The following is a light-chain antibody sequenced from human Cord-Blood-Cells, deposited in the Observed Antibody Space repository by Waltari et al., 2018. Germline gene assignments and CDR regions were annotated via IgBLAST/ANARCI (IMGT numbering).Light chain of an antibody. CDR3: QQYGSSPLT. Sequence: LSLSPGERATLSCRASQSVSSSYLAWYQQKPGQAPRLLIYGASSRATGIPDRFSGSGSGTDFTLTISRLEPEDFAVYYCQQYGSSPLTFGGGTKVEIK. V-gene: IGKV3-20*01. CDR1: QSVSSSY. J-gene: IGKJ4*01. CDR2: GAS.